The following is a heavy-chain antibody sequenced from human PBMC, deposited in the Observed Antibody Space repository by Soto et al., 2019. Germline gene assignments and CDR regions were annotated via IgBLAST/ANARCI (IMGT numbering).Heavy chain of an antibody. J-gene: IGHJ4*02. CDR3: ASNPHRITIVAN. V-gene: IGHV4-39*01. D-gene: IGHD3-3*01. Sequence: QLQLQESSPGLVKPSETLSLTCTVSGGSISSSSYYWGWIRQPPGKGLEWIGSIYYSGSTYYNPSLKRQVTISVDTSKNQFSRKLSSVTAADTAVYYCASNPHRITIVANWGQGPRVTFSS. CDR1: GGSISSSSYY. CDR2: IYYSGST.